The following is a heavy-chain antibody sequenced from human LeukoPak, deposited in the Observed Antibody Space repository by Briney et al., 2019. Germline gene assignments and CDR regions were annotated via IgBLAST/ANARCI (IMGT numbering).Heavy chain of an antibody. J-gene: IGHJ4*02. CDR3: AKYVKADSNDFD. D-gene: IGHD3-3*01. CDR1: GFTFSNYG. V-gene: IGHV3-23*01. Sequence: GGSLRLSCRASGFTFSNYGMTWVRQAPGKGLEWVSAISDTGSRTYYADSVKGRVTISRDNSKNTLFLQIKSLRVEDTAVYYCAKYVKADSNDFDWGQGTLGTLSP. CDR2: ISDTGSRT.